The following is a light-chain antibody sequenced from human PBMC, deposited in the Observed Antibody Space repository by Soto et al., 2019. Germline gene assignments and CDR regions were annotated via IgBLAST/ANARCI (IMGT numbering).Light chain of an antibody. Sequence: EIVLTQSPGTLSLSPGERATLSCRASQSVSSSYLAWYQQKPGQPPRLLIYSASSRATGIPDRFSGSGSGTDFSLIISRLEPEDFAVYYCQQYDNSPGTFGQGTKVEIK. CDR3: QQYDNSPGT. J-gene: IGKJ1*01. V-gene: IGKV3-20*01. CDR1: QSVSSSY. CDR2: SAS.